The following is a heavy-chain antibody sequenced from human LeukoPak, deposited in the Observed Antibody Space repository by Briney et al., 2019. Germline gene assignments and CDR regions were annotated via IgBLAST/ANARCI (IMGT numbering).Heavy chain of an antibody. D-gene: IGHD3-10*01. CDR1: GFTFSSYA. CDR2: ISGSGGST. V-gene: IGHV3-23*01. CDR3: AKTPHITMVRGVADY. J-gene: IGHJ4*02. Sequence: PGGSLRLSCAASGFTFSSYAMSWVRQAPGKGLEWVSAISGSGGSTYYADSVKGRFTISRDNSKNTLYLQMNSLRAEDTAVYYCAKTPHITMVRGVADYWGQGTLVTVSS.